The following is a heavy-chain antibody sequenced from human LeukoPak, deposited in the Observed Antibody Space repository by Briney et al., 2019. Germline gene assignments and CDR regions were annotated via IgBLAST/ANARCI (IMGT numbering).Heavy chain of an antibody. CDR2: IIPIFGTA. Sequence: SVKVSCKASGGTFSSYAISWVRQAPGQGLEWMGRIIPIFGTANYAQEFQGRATITTDESTSTAYMELSSLRSEDTAVYYCARDRIAARRGTRGYFDYWGQGTLVTVSS. V-gene: IGHV1-69*05. D-gene: IGHD6-6*01. CDR3: ARDRIAARRGTRGYFDY. CDR1: GGTFSSYA. J-gene: IGHJ4*02.